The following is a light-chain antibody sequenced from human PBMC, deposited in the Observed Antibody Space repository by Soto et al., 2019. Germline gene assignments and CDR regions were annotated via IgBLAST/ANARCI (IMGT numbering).Light chain of an antibody. V-gene: IGKV1-9*01. CDR2: GAS. Sequence: IQLTQSPSSLSASVGDRVTITCRASQGISSFLAWYQQKPGKAPKLLIYGASTLQSGVPSRFSGSVSGTDFTLTTGSLQPEDFATYYCQQLNSFPIPFGPGTKVDIK. CDR1: QGISSF. CDR3: QQLNSFPIP. J-gene: IGKJ3*01.